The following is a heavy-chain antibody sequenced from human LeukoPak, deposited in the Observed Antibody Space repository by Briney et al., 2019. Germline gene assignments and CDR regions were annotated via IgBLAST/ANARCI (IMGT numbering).Heavy chain of an antibody. CDR1: GYTFTGYY. Sequence: ASVKVSCKASGYTFTGYYMDWVRQAPGQGLEWMGRINPNSGGTNYAQKFQGRVTMTRDTSISTAYMELSRLRSDDTAVYYCARSRGSHNYYFDYWGQGTLVTVSS. V-gene: IGHV1-2*06. J-gene: IGHJ4*02. D-gene: IGHD3-16*01. CDR3: ARSRGSHNYYFDY. CDR2: INPNSGGT.